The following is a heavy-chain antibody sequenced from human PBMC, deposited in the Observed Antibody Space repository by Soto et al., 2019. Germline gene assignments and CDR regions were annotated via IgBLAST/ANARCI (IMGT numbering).Heavy chain of an antibody. D-gene: IGHD2-2*01. J-gene: IGHJ4*02. CDR2: ISGSGGST. V-gene: IGHV3-23*01. CDR3: AKDLITRYCSSTSCYGERQATN. CDR1: GFTFSSYA. Sequence: GGSLRLSCAASGFTFSSYAMSWVRQAPGKGLEWVSAISGSGGSTYYADSVKGRFTISRDNSKNTLYLQMNSLRAEDTAVYYCAKDLITRYCSSTSCYGERQATNWGQGTLVTVSS.